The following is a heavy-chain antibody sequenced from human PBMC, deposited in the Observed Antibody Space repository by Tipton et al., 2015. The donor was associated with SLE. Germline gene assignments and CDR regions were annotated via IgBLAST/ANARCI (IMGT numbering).Heavy chain of an antibody. CDR2: IYSGGGGST. J-gene: IGHJ3*02. Sequence: SLRLSCAASGVTVNGNYINWVRQAPGKGPEWVSVIYSGGGGSTSYADSVKGRFTISRDNSKNTLYLQMSSLRAEDTALYYCARNAALDIWGQGTMVTVSS. CDR1: GVTVNGNY. CDR3: ARNAALDI. V-gene: IGHV3-53*05.